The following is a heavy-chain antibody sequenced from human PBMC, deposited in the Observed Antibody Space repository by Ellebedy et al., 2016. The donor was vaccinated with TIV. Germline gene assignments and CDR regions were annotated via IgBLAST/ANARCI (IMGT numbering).Heavy chain of an antibody. Sequence: MPSETLSLTCTVSGDSVRSEHWWSWVRQPTGKGLEWIGEVYHGGHTGYNPSFKSRATVSLDQPENQVSLQLTSVTAADTAVYYCARSGGYFLDDWGQGILVTVTS. J-gene: IGHJ4*02. D-gene: IGHD6-13*01. V-gene: IGHV4-4*02. CDR1: GDSVRSEHW. CDR2: VYHGGHT. CDR3: ARSGGYFLDD.